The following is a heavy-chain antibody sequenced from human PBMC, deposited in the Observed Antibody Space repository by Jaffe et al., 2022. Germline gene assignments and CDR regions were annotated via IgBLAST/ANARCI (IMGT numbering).Heavy chain of an antibody. CDR1: GFTFSSYS. V-gene: IGHV3-21*01. J-gene: IGHJ6*03. CDR3: ARAPRREYSSSLVSFYYYYMDV. Sequence: EVQLVESGGGLVKPGGSLRLSCAASGFTFSSYSMNWVRQAPGKGLEWVSSISSSSSYIYYADSVKGRFTISRDNAKNSLYLQMNSLRAEDTAVYYCARAPRREYSSSLVSFYYYYMDVWGKGTTVTVSS. CDR2: ISSSSSYI. D-gene: IGHD6-6*01.